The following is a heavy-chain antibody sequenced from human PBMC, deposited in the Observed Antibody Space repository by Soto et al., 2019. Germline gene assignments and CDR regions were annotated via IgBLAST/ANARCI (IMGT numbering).Heavy chain of an antibody. CDR1: GFTFSSYD. V-gene: IGHV3-13*01. Sequence: GGSLRLSCAASGFTFSSYDMHWVRQATGKGLEWVSAIGTAGDTYYPGSVKGRFTISRENAKNSLYLQMNSLRAGDTAVYYCARQKLDTAVFDYWGQGTLVTVSS. CDR2: IGTAGDT. CDR3: ARQKLDTAVFDY. D-gene: IGHD5-18*01. J-gene: IGHJ4*02.